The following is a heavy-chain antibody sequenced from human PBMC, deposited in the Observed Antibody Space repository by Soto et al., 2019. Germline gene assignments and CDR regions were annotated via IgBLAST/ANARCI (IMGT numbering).Heavy chain of an antibody. Sequence: SETLSLNCAVSGGSISSGGYSWSWIRQPPGKGLEWIGYIYHSGSTYYNPALKSRVTMSVDRAKNQFSLKLSSVTAADTAVYYCARVGAVAATAFDIWGQGTMVTVSS. CDR1: GGSISSGGYS. CDR2: IYHSGST. CDR3: ARVGAVAATAFDI. D-gene: IGHD6-19*01. J-gene: IGHJ3*02. V-gene: IGHV4-30-2*01.